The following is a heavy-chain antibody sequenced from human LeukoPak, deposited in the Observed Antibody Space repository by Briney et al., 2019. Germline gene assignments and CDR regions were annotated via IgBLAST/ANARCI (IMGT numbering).Heavy chain of an antibody. V-gene: IGHV3-30-3*01. J-gene: IGHJ4*02. CDR2: ISYDGSNK. CDR1: GFTFSSYA. D-gene: IGHD1-14*01. Sequence: GRSLRLSCAASGFTFSSYAMHWVRQAPGKGMEWVAVISYDGSNKYYADSVKGRFTISRDNSKNTLYLQMNSLRAEDTAVYYCARGTHYFDYWGQGTLVTVSS. CDR3: ARGTHYFDY.